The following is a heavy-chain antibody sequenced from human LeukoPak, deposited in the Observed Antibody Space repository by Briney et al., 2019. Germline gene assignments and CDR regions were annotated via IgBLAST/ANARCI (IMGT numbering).Heavy chain of an antibody. J-gene: IGHJ3*02. CDR1: GFTFSSYA. V-gene: IGHV3-23*01. D-gene: IGHD3-10*01. CDR2: LSGSGGST. Sequence: GGSLRLSCAASGFTFSSYAMNWVRQAPGKGLEWVSVLSGSGGSTVYADSVKGRFTISRDNPKNTLYLQMSSLRVDGTAVYYCASRRPGVGTAFDIWGQGTMVTVSS. CDR3: ASRRPGVGTAFDI.